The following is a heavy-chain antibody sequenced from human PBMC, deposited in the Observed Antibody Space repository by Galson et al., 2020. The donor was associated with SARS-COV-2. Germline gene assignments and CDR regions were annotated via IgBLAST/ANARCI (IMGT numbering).Heavy chain of an antibody. D-gene: IGHD2-15*01. Sequence: GESLKISCAASGFTFSSYGMHWVRQAPGKGLEWVAVIRYDGSNKYYADSVKGRFTISRDNSKNTLYLQMNSLRAEDTAVYYCARDWEEVAATPSGMDVWGQGTTVTVSS. J-gene: IGHJ6*02. CDR2: IRYDGSNK. V-gene: IGHV3-33*01. CDR3: ARDWEEVAATPSGMDV. CDR1: GFTFSSYG.